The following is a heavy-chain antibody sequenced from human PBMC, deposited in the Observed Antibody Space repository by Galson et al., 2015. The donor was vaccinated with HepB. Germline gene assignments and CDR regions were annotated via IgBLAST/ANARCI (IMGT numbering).Heavy chain of an antibody. CDR3: AKGHTIAFASDWFDP. Sequence: SLRPSCAACGFSFDDYTMHWVGQAPGKGVEWVSLINWDGGDTYYADSVKGRFTISRDNSKSSLYLQMNSLRTEDTAVYYCAKGHTIAFASDWFDPWGQGTPVTVSS. D-gene: IGHD3-3*02. V-gene: IGHV3-43*01. J-gene: IGHJ5*02. CDR2: INWDGGDT. CDR1: GFSFDDYT.